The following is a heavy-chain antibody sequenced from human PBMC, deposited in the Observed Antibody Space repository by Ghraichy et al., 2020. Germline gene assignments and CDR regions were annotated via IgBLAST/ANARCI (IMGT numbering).Heavy chain of an antibody. CDR2: ISYGSDVI. Sequence: GALNISCAASGFIFGGYNMHWVRQAPGKGLEWVSFISYGSDVIYYADSVMGRFAISRDNAKNSLYLQMDSLRDDDTALYYCVREYSSSSPFDSWGQGTQVTVSS. J-gene: IGHJ4*02. V-gene: IGHV3-48*02. D-gene: IGHD6-6*01. CDR1: GFIFGGYN. CDR3: VREYSSSSPFDS.